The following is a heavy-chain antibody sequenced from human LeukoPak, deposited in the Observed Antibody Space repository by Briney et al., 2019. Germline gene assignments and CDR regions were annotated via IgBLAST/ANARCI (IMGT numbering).Heavy chain of an antibody. Sequence: SVKVSCKASGGTFSSYTISWVRQAPGQGLEWMGRIIPILGIANYAQKFQGRVTITADKSTSTAYMELSSLRSEDTAVYYCATTVWSGELAFDYWGQGTLVTVSS. CDR2: IIPILGIA. J-gene: IGHJ4*02. CDR1: GGTFSSYT. CDR3: ATTVWSGELAFDY. D-gene: IGHD3-10*01. V-gene: IGHV1-69*02.